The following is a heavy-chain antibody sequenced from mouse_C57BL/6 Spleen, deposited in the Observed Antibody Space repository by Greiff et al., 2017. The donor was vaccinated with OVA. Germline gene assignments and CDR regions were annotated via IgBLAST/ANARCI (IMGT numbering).Heavy chain of an antibody. J-gene: IGHJ2*01. CDR2: ISSGGSYT. CDR3: ARPEGTSSFDY. Sequence: EVQLVESGGDLVKPGGSLKLSCAASGFTFSSYGMSWVRQTPDKRLEWVATISSGGSYTYYPDSVKGRFTISRDNAKNTLYLQMSSLKSEDTAMYYCARPEGTSSFDYWGQGTTLTVSS. D-gene: IGHD3-3*01. CDR1: GFTFSSYG. V-gene: IGHV5-6*01.